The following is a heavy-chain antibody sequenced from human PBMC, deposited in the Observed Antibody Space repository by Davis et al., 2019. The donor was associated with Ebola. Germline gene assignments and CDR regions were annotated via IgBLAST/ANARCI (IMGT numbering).Heavy chain of an antibody. CDR1: GFTFSSNS. CDR3: VRDGRYCTNGLCYLSSAQGYFDP. V-gene: IGHV3-21*01. Sequence: GGSLRLSCAASGFTFSSNSMNWVRQAPGKGLEWVSFISSSSNYIYYADSVKGRFTVSRDNAKNSLYLQMNSLRAEDTAVYYCVRDGRYCTNGLCYLSSAQGYFDPWGQGTLVTVSS. CDR2: ISSSSNYI. D-gene: IGHD2-8*01. J-gene: IGHJ5*02.